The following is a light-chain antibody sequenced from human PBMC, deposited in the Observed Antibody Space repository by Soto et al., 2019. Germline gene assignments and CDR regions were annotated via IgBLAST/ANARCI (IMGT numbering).Light chain of an antibody. J-gene: IGKJ1*01. CDR1: QGIRNE. CDR2: DAS. Sequence: DIQMTQSPSSLSASVGDRVTITCRASQGIRNELGWYQQKPGKAPKRLIYDASSLQSGVPSRFSGSGSGTEFTLTISSLQLEDFATYYCQESYSRPPWMFGQGTKVDIK. V-gene: IGKV1-17*01. CDR3: QESYSRPPWM.